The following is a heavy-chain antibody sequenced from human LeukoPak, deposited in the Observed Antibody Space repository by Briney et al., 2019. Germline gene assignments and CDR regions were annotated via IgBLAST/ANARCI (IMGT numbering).Heavy chain of an antibody. CDR2: FDPEDGET. D-gene: IGHD6-6*01. CDR1: GYTLTELS. Sequence: ASVKVSCKVSGYTLTELSMHWVRQAPGKGLEWMGGFDPEDGETIYAQKFQGRVIMTTDTSTSTAYMELRSLRSDDTAVYYCARDGGYSSSSIPPLDYWGQGTLVTVSS. V-gene: IGHV1-24*01. CDR3: ARDGGYSSSSIPPLDY. J-gene: IGHJ4*02.